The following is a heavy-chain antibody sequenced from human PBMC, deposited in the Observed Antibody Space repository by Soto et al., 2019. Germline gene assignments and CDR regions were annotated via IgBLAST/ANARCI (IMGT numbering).Heavy chain of an antibody. V-gene: IGHV2-26*01. D-gene: IGHD6-13*01. J-gene: IGHJ3*02. CDR1: GFSLRNAAMG. Sequence: QVTLKESGPVLVQPTETLTLTCTVSGFSLRNAAMGVSWVRQPPGKALEWLAHIFSSDEKSYSTSLKSRLTISKDSSNSQVFLTMTNMDPVDTANYFCARIPEGSSSRLAFDSWVQGTMVPVSS. CDR2: IFSSDEK. CDR3: ARIPEGSSSRLAFDS.